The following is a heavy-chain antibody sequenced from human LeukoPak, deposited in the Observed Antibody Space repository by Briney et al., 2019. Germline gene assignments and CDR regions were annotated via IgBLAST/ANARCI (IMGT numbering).Heavy chain of an antibody. Sequence: SETLSLTCAVYGGPFSGYYWSWLRQPPGKGLEWIGEINHSGTTNYNPSLKSRVTISVDTSKSQFSLKLTSVTAADTSVYYCARRLDLWGRGTLVTVSS. J-gene: IGHJ2*01. CDR3: ARRLDL. CDR2: INHSGTT. CDR1: GGPFSGYY. V-gene: IGHV4-34*01.